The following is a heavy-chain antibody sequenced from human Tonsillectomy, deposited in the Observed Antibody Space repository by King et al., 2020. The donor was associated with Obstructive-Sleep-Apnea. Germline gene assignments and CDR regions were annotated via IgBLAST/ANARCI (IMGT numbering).Heavy chain of an antibody. CDR2: FDPEDGET. D-gene: IGHD3-22*01. CDR1: GYTLSELS. J-gene: IGHJ4*02. Sequence: QLVQSGAEVKKPGASVKVSCKVSGYTLSELSMHWVRQAPGKGLEWMGSFDPEDGETLYAQKFQGRVTMTEDTSRDTAYMELGSLRSADTAVYYCATSKPMIVLAMIFWGQGTLVTVSS. V-gene: IGHV1-24*01. CDR3: ATSKPMIVLAMIF.